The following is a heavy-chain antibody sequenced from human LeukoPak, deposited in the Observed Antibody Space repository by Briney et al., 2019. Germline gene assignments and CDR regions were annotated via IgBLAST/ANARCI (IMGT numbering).Heavy chain of an antibody. Sequence: SETLSLTCTVSGGSVTNYYWSWIRQPPGKGLEWIAYIYYTGCANANYNPSLRSRATISVDTSNNQFSLKLSSVTDADTAVYYCARQPVGGYYFDYWGQGTLVPVSS. J-gene: IGHJ4*02. CDR2: IYYTGCANA. CDR3: ARQPVGGYYFDY. CDR1: GGSVTNYY. D-gene: IGHD6-19*01. V-gene: IGHV4-59*08.